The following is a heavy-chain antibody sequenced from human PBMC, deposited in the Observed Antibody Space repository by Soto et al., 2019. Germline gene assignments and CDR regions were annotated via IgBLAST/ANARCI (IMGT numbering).Heavy chain of an antibody. D-gene: IGHD6-13*01. V-gene: IGHV1-18*01. CDR2: ISTYNGNT. CDR1: GYSFTDYG. J-gene: IGHJ1*01. CDR3: ARERDDSRWSSAEQLQH. Sequence: GASVKVSCKASGYSFTDYGIHWVRQAPGQGLEWMGWISTYNGNTNYAQKLQGRVTMTTDTSTSTAQTELRSLRYDDTAVYYCARERDDSRWSSAEQLQHWGQGTLVTVSS.